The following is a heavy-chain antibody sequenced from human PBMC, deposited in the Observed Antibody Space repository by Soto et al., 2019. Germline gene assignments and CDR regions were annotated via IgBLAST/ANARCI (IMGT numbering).Heavy chain of an antibody. Sequence: SETLSLTCTVSGGSISSGGYYWSWIRQHPGKGLEWIGYIYYSGSTYYNPSLKSGVTISVDTSKNQFSLKLSSVTAADTAVYYCASWYDILTGGHFDYWGQGTLVTVSS. D-gene: IGHD3-9*01. CDR1: GGSISSGGYY. V-gene: IGHV4-31*03. CDR3: ASWYDILTGGHFDY. CDR2: IYYSGST. J-gene: IGHJ4*02.